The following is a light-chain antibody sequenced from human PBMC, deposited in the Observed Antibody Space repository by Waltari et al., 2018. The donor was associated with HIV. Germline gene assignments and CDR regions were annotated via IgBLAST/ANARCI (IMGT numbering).Light chain of an antibody. CDR3: QQYRDWPLT. V-gene: IGKV3D-15*01. Sequence: ELEMTQSPATLSVSPGERATLSCRASQSVRSDLAWYQQKPGQAPRLLIYCISTRASDFPARFSGSGSDTEFSLTISSLQSEDFAVYYCQQYRDWPLTFGGGTKVEIK. CDR1: QSVRSD. CDR2: CIS. J-gene: IGKJ4*01.